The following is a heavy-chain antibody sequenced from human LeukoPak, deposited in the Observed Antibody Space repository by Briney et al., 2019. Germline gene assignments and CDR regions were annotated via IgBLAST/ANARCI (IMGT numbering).Heavy chain of an antibody. Sequence: GGSLRLSCAASGFTFSSYSMNWVRQAPGKGLEWVSSISSSSSYIYYADSVKGRFTISRDNAKNTLYLQMNSLRAEDTAVYYCARDPVPEDIVVVVAANWFDPWGQGTLVTVSS. CDR3: ARDPVPEDIVVVVAANWFDP. J-gene: IGHJ5*02. CDR1: GFTFSSYS. CDR2: ISSSSSYI. D-gene: IGHD2-15*01. V-gene: IGHV3-21*01.